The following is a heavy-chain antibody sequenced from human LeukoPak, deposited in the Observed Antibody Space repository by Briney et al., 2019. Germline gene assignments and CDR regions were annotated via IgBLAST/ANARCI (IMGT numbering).Heavy chain of an antibody. D-gene: IGHD3-10*01. CDR2: TYSNGRT. CDR1: GFTVSSNY. Sequence: PGGSLRLSCAASGFTVSSNYMSWVRQAPGKGLEWVSVTYSNGRTYYADSVKGRFTISRDNAKNSLYLQMNSLRAEDTAVYYCARAQYPLWFGESPYDYWGQGTLVTVSS. J-gene: IGHJ4*02. CDR3: ARAQYPLWFGESPYDY. V-gene: IGHV3-53*01.